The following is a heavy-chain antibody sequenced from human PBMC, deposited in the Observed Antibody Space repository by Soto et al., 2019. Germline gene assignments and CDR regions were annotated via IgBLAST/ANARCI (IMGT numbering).Heavy chain of an antibody. CDR3: ARVGLEGLDI. D-gene: IGHD3-3*01. CDR2: VNPTGGST. Sequence: QVQLVQSGAEVQRPGASVKVSCKASGYSFTSYHMHWVRQAPGQGLEWMGLVNPTGGSTSYAQKFQGRVTMTRDRSTTTVYMELSRLRSDDTAVYYCARVGLEGLDIWGHGTMVTVSS. CDR1: GYSFTSYH. V-gene: IGHV1-46*03. J-gene: IGHJ3*02.